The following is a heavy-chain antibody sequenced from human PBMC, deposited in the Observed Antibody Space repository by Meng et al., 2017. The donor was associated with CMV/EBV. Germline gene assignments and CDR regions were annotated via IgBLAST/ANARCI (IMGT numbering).Heavy chain of an antibody. CDR3: ARYSAGYCSGGSCNWFDP. V-gene: IGHV3-7*01. J-gene: IGHJ5*02. Sequence: ESLKISCAASGFTFSSSWMSWVRQAPGKGLEWVANIKQDGSGKYYVDSVKGRFTISRDNAKNSLYLQMNSLRAEDTAVYYCARYSAGYCSGGSCNWFDPWGQGTLVTVSS. D-gene: IGHD2-15*01. CDR1: GFTFSSSW. CDR2: IKQDGSGK.